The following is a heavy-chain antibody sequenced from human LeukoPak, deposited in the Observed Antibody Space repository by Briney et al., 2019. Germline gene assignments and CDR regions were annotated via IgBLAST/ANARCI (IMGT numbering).Heavy chain of an antibody. Sequence: PWETLSLTCTVSGDFIGSYYWSWLRQSPGKGLEWIGDFSYSGSTNYNPSLKSRVTISIDTSKNHFSLKLSSLTAADTAVYFCARLRGYSHNWFAPWGQGTLVTVSS. CDR2: FSYSGST. D-gene: IGHD6-13*01. CDR3: ARLRGYSHNWFAP. V-gene: IGHV4-59*08. J-gene: IGHJ5*02. CDR1: GDFIGSYY.